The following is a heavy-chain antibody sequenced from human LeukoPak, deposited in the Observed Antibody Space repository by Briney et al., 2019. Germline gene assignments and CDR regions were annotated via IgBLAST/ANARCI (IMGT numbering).Heavy chain of an antibody. CDR2: ISGSGGST. D-gene: IGHD4-23*01. Sequence: PGGSLRLSCAASRFTFSRYAMSWVRQAPGKGLEWVSGISGSGGSTYYADSVKGRFTISRDNSKNTLSLQMNSLRAEDTAVYYCAKVTTVAGPYYFDYWGQGTLVTVSS. J-gene: IGHJ4*02. CDR1: RFTFSRYA. CDR3: AKVTTVAGPYYFDY. V-gene: IGHV3-23*01.